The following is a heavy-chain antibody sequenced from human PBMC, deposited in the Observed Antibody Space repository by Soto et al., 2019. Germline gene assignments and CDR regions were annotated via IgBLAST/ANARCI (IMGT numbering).Heavy chain of an antibody. CDR2: IYYSGST. Sequence: PSETLSLTCTVSGGSISSYYWSWIRQPPGKGLEWIGYIYYSGSTNYNPSLKSRVTISVDTSKNQFSLKLSSVTAADTAVYYCARVPLTTYFDLWGRGTLVTVSS. J-gene: IGHJ2*01. V-gene: IGHV4-59*01. CDR1: GGSISSYY. CDR3: ARVPLTTYFDL. D-gene: IGHD3-9*01.